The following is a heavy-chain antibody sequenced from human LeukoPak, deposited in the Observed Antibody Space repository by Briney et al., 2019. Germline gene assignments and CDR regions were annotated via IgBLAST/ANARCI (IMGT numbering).Heavy chain of an antibody. J-gene: IGHJ4*02. CDR2: ISAYNGDT. Sequence: ASVKVSCKASGYTFTSYGISWVRQAPGQGLEWMGWISAYNGDTNYAQKLQGRVTMTTDTSTSTAYTELRSLRSDDTAVYYCARALAVAGIIDYWGQGTLVTVSS. V-gene: IGHV1-18*04. CDR1: GYTFTSYG. D-gene: IGHD6-19*01. CDR3: ARALAVAGIIDY.